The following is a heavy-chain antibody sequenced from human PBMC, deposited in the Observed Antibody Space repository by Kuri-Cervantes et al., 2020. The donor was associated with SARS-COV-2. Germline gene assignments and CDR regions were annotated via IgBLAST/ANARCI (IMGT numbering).Heavy chain of an antibody. CDR1: GYTFTSYG. J-gene: IGHJ5*02. CDR3: ARDSGIYCSSTSCYGSWFDP. CDR2: ISAYNGNT. D-gene: IGHD2-2*01. Sequence: ASVKVSCKASGYTFTSYGISWVRQAPGQGLEWMGWISAYNGNTNYAQKLQGRVTMTTDTSTSTAYMELRSLRSDDTAVYYCARDSGIYCSSTSCYGSWFDPWGQGTLVTVSS. V-gene: IGHV1-18*01.